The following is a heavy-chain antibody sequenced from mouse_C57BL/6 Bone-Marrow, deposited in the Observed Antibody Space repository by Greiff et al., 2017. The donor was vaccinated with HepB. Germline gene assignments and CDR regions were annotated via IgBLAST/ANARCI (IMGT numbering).Heavy chain of an antibody. D-gene: IGHD1-1*01. V-gene: IGHV7-3*01. Sequence: EVQLVESGGGLVQPGGSLSLSCAASGFTFTDYYMSWVRQPPGKALEWLGFIRNKANGYTTEYSASVKGRFTISRDNSQSILYLQMNALRAEDSATYYCARYGSSGDWYFDVWGTGTTVTVSS. CDR3: ARYGSSGDWYFDV. CDR1: GFTFTDYY. CDR2: IRNKANGYTT. J-gene: IGHJ1*03.